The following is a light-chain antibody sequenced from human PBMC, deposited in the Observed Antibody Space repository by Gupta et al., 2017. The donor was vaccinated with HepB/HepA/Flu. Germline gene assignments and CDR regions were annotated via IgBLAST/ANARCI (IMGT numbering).Light chain of an antibody. Sequence: SSELPQDPAVSLALGQTVRITCQGDSLRSSYASCYQQKPGQAPVLVIYGKNNRHSGIPDRFSGSSSGNTASLTITGAQAEDDADYYCSARDSSGNHVVFGGGTKLTVL. V-gene: IGLV3-19*01. J-gene: IGLJ2*01. CDR1: SLRSSY. CDR3: SARDSSGNHVV. CDR2: GKN.